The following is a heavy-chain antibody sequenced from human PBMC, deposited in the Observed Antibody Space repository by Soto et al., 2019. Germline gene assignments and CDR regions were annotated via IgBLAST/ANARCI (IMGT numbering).Heavy chain of an antibody. Sequence: GGSLRLSCAASGFTFSGSWMTWVRQAPGKGLEWVANIKQDGSEKYYVDSVKGRFTISRDNAKNSLYLQMNSLRAEDTAVYYCARDNAYGSGSYYDAFDIWGQGTMVTVS. J-gene: IGHJ3*02. D-gene: IGHD3-10*01. V-gene: IGHV3-7*01. CDR3: ARDNAYGSGSYYDAFDI. CDR1: GFTFSGSW. CDR2: IKQDGSEK.